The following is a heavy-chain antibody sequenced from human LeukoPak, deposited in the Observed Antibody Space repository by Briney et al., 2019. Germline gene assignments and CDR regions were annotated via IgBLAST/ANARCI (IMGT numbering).Heavy chain of an antibody. CDR2: IIPIFGTA. Sequence: ASVKVSCKASGGTFSSYAISWVRQAPGQGLEWMGRIIPIFGTANYAQKFQGRVTITTDESTSTAYMELSSLRSEDTAVYYCAKDPRRGRSGSYPGGAFDIWGQGTMVTVSS. J-gene: IGHJ3*02. CDR1: GGTFSSYA. V-gene: IGHV1-69*05. CDR3: AKDPRRGRSGSYPGGAFDI. D-gene: IGHD1-26*01.